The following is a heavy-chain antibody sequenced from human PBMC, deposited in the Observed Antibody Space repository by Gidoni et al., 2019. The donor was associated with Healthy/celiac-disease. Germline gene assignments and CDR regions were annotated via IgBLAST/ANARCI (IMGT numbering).Heavy chain of an antibody. CDR1: GFTFSSYW. D-gene: IGHD6-19*01. CDR3: ALSLAGADSSGWYYQASSYYYYGMDV. J-gene: IGHJ6*02. V-gene: IGHV3-7*01. Sequence: EVQLVESGGGLVQPGGSLRLSCAASGFTFSSYWMSWVRQAPGKGLEWVANIKQDGSEKDYVDSVKGRFTISRDNAKNSLYLQMNSLRAEDTAVYYCALSLAGADSSGWYYQASSYYYYGMDVWGQGTTVTVSS. CDR2: IKQDGSEK.